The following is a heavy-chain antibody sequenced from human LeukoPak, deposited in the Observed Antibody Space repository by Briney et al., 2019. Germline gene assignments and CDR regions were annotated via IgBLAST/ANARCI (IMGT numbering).Heavy chain of an antibody. CDR1: GGSFSGYY. D-gene: IGHD3-22*01. CDR2: INHSGST. CDR3: ARGGSSGYYYNVHLDY. V-gene: IGHV4-34*01. J-gene: IGHJ4*02. Sequence: SETLSLTCAVYGGSFSGYYWSWIRQPPGKGLEWIGEINHSGSTNYNPSLKSRVTISVDTSKNQFSLKLSSVTAADTAVYYCARGGSSGYYYNVHLDYWGQGTLVTVSS.